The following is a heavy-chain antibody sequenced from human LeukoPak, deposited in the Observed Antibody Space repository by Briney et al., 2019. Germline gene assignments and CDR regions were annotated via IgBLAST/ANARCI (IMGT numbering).Heavy chain of an antibody. CDR3: ARSQYYYDSSGFSAFDI. J-gene: IGHJ3*02. V-gene: IGHV4-61*02. CDR2: IYTSGST. D-gene: IGHD3-22*01. CDR1: GGSISSGSYY. Sequence: SQTLSLTCTVSGGSISSGSYYWSWIRQPVGKGLEWIGRIYTSGSTNYNPSLKSRVTISVDTFKNQFSLKLSSVTAADTAVYYCARSQYYYDSSGFSAFDIWGQGTMVTVSS.